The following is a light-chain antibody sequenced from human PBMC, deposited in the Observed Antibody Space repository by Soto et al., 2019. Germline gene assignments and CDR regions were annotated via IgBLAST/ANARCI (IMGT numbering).Light chain of an antibody. CDR2: DAS. CDR3: QQRSNWPPWT. CDR1: QSVSSY. Sequence: EIVLTQSPATLSLSPGERATLSCRASQSVSSYLAWYPQKPGQAPRLLIYDASNRATGIPARFSGSGSGTDFTLTISSLEPEDFAVYYCQQRSNWPPWTFGQGTKVDI. J-gene: IGKJ1*01. V-gene: IGKV3-11*01.